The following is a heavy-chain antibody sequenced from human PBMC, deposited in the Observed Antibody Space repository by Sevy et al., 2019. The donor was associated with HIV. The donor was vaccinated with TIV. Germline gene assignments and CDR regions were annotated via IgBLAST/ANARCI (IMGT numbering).Heavy chain of an antibody. V-gene: IGHV3-33*06. CDR1: GFTFSSYG. CDR3: AKGACSGGSCYWGGDYYYYYMDV. J-gene: IGHJ6*03. D-gene: IGHD2-15*01. CDR2: IWYDGSNK. Sequence: GGSLRLSCAASGFTFSSYGMHWVRQAPGKGLEWVAVIWYDGSNKYYADSVKGRFTISRDNSKKTLYLQMNSLRAEDTAVYYCAKGACSGGSCYWGGDYYYYYMDVWGKGTTVTVSS.